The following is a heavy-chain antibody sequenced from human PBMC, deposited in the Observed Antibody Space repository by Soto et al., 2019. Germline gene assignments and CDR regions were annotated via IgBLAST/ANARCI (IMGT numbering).Heavy chain of an antibody. D-gene: IGHD3-22*01. J-gene: IGHJ4*02. CDR1: GFTFSSYS. V-gene: IGHV3-21*04. CDR3: AKSHDTSAYYLSIDS. Sequence: GGSLRLSCAASGFTFSSYSMNWVRQAPGKGLEWVSSISSSSSYIYYADSVEGRFTISRDGSKNTLYLHMNSLRAEDTAVYYCAKSHDTSAYYLSIDSWGQGTQVTSPQ. CDR2: ISSSSSYI.